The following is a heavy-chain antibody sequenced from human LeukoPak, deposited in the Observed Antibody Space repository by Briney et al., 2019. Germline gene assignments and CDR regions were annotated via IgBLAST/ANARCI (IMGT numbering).Heavy chain of an antibody. CDR2: IYYSGST. D-gene: IGHD4-23*01. CDR3: ARDQYGGNSFGYYYFGMDV. V-gene: IGHV4-59*12. J-gene: IGHJ6*02. CDR1: GGSISSYH. Sequence: SETLSLTCTVSGGSISSYHWSWIRQHPGKGLEWIGYIYYSGSTNYNPSLKSRVTVSVDTSKNQFSLKLISVTAADTAVYYCARDQYGGNSFGYYYFGMDVWGQGTTVTVSS.